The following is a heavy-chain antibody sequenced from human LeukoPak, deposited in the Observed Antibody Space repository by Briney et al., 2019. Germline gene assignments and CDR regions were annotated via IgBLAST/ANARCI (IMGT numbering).Heavy chain of an antibody. D-gene: IGHD2-2*01. Sequence: GGSLRLSCAASGFTFSSYGMHWVRQAPGKGLEWVAVISYDGSNKYYADSVKGRFTISRDNSENTLYLQMNSLRAEDTAVYYCAKDGSAGYCSSTSCQPHYYYYGMDVWGKGTTVTVSS. CDR3: AKDGSAGYCSSTSCQPHYYYYGMDV. CDR1: GFTFSSYG. J-gene: IGHJ6*04. CDR2: ISYDGSNK. V-gene: IGHV3-30*18.